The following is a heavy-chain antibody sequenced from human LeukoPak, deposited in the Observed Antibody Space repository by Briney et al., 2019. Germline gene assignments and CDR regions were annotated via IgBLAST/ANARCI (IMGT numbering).Heavy chain of an antibody. CDR1: GFTFSNYA. V-gene: IGHV3-21*01. J-gene: IGHJ4*02. CDR3: ARADYYETSGPFGY. Sequence: GGSLRLSCAASGFTFSNYAMSWVHQAPGKGLEWVSFISYNSNYIFYADSVKGRFTISRDNAKNSLYLQMNSLRAEDTAVYYCARADYYETSGPFGYWGQGTLVIVSS. D-gene: IGHD3-22*01. CDR2: ISYNSNYI.